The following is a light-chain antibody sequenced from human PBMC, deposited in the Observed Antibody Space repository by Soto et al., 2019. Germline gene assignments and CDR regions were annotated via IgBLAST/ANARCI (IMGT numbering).Light chain of an antibody. J-gene: IGKJ5*01. CDR2: EAS. CDR1: QSITGW. CDR3: QQFNSYPIT. Sequence: PSTLSASVGDRVTITCRASQSITGWLAWFQQKPGKAHQLLIYEASSLESGVPSRFSGSGSGTEFTLTIGGLQPDDFATYYCQQFNSYPITFGQGTRREIK. V-gene: IGKV1-5*01.